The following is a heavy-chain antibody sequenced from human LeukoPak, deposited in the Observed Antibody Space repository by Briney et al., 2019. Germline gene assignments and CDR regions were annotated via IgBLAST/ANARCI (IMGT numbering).Heavy chain of an antibody. CDR2: ISAYNGNT. Sequence: ASVKVSCKASGYTFTSYDINWVRQATGQGLEWMGWISAYNGNTNYAQKLQGRVTMTTDTSTSTAYMELRSLRSDDTAVYYCASSIALYYYGMDVWGQGTTVTVSS. J-gene: IGHJ6*02. CDR1: GYTFTSYD. D-gene: IGHD2-15*01. CDR3: ASSIALYYYGMDV. V-gene: IGHV1-18*01.